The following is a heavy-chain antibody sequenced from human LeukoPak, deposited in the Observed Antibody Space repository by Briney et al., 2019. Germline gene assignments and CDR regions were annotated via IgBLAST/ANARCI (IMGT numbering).Heavy chain of an antibody. CDR2: INSDGSRT. Sequence: PGGSLRLSCAASGFTFSSYWMHWVRQAPGKGLMWVSRINSDGSRTTYADSVRGRFTISRDNAKSTLYLQMNSLRAEDTAVYYCVKDRGSGSYPSPLFDNWGREPWSPSPQ. D-gene: IGHD3-10*01. J-gene: IGHJ4*02. CDR1: GFTFSSYW. V-gene: IGHV3-74*01. CDR3: VKDRGSGSYPSPLFDN.